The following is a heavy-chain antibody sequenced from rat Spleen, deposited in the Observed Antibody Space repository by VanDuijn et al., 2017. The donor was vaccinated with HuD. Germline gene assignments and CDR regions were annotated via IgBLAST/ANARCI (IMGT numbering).Heavy chain of an antibody. CDR3: ARLTPPYYFDY. CDR2: ISYDGSST. D-gene: IGHD3-1*01. Sequence: EVQLVESDGGLVQPGRSLKLSCAASGFTFSNYDMAWVRQAPTKGLEWVASISYDGSSTYYRDSVKGRFTISRDNAKSTLYLQMNSLRSEDTANYYCARLTPPYYFDYWGQGVMVTVSS. V-gene: IGHV5-29*01. J-gene: IGHJ2*01. CDR1: GFTFSNYD.